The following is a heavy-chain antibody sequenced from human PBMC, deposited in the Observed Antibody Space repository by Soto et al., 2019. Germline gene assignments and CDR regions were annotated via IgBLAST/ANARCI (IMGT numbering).Heavy chain of an antibody. CDR1: GGSISSTDHF. CDR3: ASQVTYDILAPPGLLDN. CDR2: IYYTGTT. Sequence: QLQLQESGPGLVKPSETLSLTCAVSGGSISSTDHFWGWIRQPPGKGLEWIGSIYYTGTTYYNPSLTSRGTMSVDTSKNQFSLNLSSVTASDAAVYCCASQVTYDILAPPGLLDNWGQGSLVIVSS. D-gene: IGHD3-9*01. V-gene: IGHV4-39*01. J-gene: IGHJ4*02.